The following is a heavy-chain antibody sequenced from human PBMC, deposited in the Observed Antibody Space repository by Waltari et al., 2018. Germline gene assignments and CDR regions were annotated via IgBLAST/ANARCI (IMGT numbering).Heavy chain of an antibody. Sequence: QVLLVQSGAEVKKPGASVKVSCKASGYSFTGYYLHWVRQAPGQGLEWRGWINPNSGGTSYAQIFQGRVTRTRDTSISTAYMELSRLTSDDTAVYYCAVSYTGWYGDLDYWGQGTLVTVSS. J-gene: IGHJ4*02. CDR2: INPNSGGT. CDR3: AVSYTGWYGDLDY. D-gene: IGHD6-19*01. V-gene: IGHV1-2*02. CDR1: GYSFTGYY.